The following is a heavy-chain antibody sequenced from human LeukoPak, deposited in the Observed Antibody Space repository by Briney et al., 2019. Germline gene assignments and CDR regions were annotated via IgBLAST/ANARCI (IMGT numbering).Heavy chain of an antibody. J-gene: IGHJ4*02. CDR1: GGSFSGYY. Sequence: SETLSLTCAVYGGSFSGYYWSWIRQPPGKGLEWIGEINHSGSTNYNPSLKSRVPISVDTSKNQFSLKLSSVTAADTAVYYCARGAVEMATITRTYDYWGQGTLVTVSS. D-gene: IGHD5-12*01. CDR2: INHSGST. CDR3: ARGAVEMATITRTYDY. V-gene: IGHV4-34*01.